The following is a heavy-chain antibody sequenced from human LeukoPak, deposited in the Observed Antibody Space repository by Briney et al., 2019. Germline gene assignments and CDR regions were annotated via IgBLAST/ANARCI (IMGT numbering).Heavy chain of an antibody. CDR1: GGSISSGGYS. J-gene: IGHJ4*02. V-gene: IGHV4-61*08. CDR3: ARGTLGSSSPFDY. Sequence: PSETLSLTCAVSGGSISSGGYSWSWIRQPPGKGLEWIGYIYYSGSTNYNPSLKSRVTISVDTSKNQFSLKLSSVTAADTAVYYCARGTLGSSSPFDYWGQGTLVTVSS. CDR2: IYYSGST. D-gene: IGHD6-6*01.